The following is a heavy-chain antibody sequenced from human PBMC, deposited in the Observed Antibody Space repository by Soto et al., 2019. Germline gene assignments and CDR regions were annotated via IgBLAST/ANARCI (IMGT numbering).Heavy chain of an antibody. CDR2: VYDTDGT. CDR1: GLTVSGKKY. CDR3: ASWRLQEHAYDI. Sequence: DVQLVESGGGLIQPGGSLRLSCEAFGLTVSGKKYMAWVRQAPGKGLEWVSGVYDTDGTYYADSVKGRFTSSRDSSKTIVYLQMNSLRPDDTPVYYCASWRLQEHAYDIWGLGTTVTVSS. D-gene: IGHD4-4*01. J-gene: IGHJ3*02. V-gene: IGHV3-53*01.